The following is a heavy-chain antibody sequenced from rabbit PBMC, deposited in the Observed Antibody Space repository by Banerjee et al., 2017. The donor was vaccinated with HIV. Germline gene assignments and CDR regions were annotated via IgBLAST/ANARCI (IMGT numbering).Heavy chain of an antibody. V-gene: IGHV1S40*01. Sequence: QSLEESGGDLVKPGASLTLTCTASGFTISSSYWIWWVRQAPGKGLEWIACIGVGDSGKTYYATWAKGRFTISKTSSTTVDLKMTSLTAADTATYFCATGDGGDGYASRWNLWGPGTLVTVS. J-gene: IGHJ4*01. CDR1: GFTISSSYW. D-gene: IGHD6-1*01. CDR2: IGVGDSGKT. CDR3: ATGDGGDGYASRWNL.